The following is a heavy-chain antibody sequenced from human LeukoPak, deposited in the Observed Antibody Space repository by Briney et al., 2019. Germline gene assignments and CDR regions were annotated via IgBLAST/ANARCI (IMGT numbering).Heavy chain of an antibody. D-gene: IGHD6-6*01. Sequence: GGSLRLYCAASGFTFSTYWMIWVRRAPGKGLEWVANIKQDGSDKYYVDSVKGRFTISRDNAKNSLYLQMNSLRAEDTAVYYCARFRCNSSAFDDCGQGTLVTVSS. V-gene: IGHV3-7*01. J-gene: IGHJ4*02. CDR1: GFTFSTYW. CDR2: IKQDGSDK. CDR3: ARFRCNSSAFDD.